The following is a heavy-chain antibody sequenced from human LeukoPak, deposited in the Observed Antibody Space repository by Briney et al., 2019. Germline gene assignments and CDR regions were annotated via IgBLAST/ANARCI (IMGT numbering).Heavy chain of an antibody. D-gene: IGHD4-23*01. J-gene: IGHJ4*02. CDR2: IRSKAYGGTT. V-gene: IGHV3-49*04. Sequence: GGSLRLSCAASGFTFSSYAMSWVRQAPGKGLEWVGFIRSKAYGGTTEYAASVKGRFTISRDDSKSIAYLQMYSLKTEDTAVYYCTRDKAARGVTPDYWGQGTLVTVSS. CDR1: GFTFSSYA. CDR3: TRDKAARGVTPDY.